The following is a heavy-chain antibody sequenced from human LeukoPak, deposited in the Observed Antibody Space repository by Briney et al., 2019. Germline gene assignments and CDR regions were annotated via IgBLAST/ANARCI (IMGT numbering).Heavy chain of an antibody. D-gene: IGHD2-21*01. J-gene: IGHJ6*03. V-gene: IGHV3-23*01. CDR1: GFTFSSYA. CDR3: AKDTWQFAPDYYYYMDV. CDR2: ISGSGGGT. Sequence: GGSLGLSCAASGFTFSSYAMSWVRQAPGKGLEWVSAISGSGGGTYYADSVKGRFTISRDNSKNTLYLQMNSLRAEDTALYYCAKDTWQFAPDYYYYMDVWGKGTTVTVSS.